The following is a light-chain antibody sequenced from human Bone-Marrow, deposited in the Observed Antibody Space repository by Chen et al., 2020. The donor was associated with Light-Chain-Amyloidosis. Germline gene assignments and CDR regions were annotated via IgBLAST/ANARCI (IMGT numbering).Light chain of an antibody. J-gene: IGLJ3*02. V-gene: IGLV6-57*02. Sequence: NFMLNQPHSVSESPGKTVTISCTGSSGSIASNYVQWYQQRPGSAPTTVIYEDNQRPSGVPDRFSGSIDSSSNSASLTISGLKTEDEADYYCQSYDSSNLVFGGGTKLTVL. CDR3: QSYDSSNLV. CDR1: SGSIASNY. CDR2: EDN.